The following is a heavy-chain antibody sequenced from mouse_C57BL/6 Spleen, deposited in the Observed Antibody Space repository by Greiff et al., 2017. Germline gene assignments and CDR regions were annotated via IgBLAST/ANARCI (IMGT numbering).Heavy chain of an antibody. J-gene: IGHJ2*01. CDR1: GYTFTDYE. D-gene: IGHD1-1*01. V-gene: IGHV1-15*01. Sequence: QVQLQQSGAELVRPGASVTLSCKASGYTFTDYEMHWVKQTPVHGLEWIGAIDPETGGTAYNQKFKGKALLTADKSSSTAYMELRSLTSEDSADYYCTRSLYYYGSSYGYWGQGTTLTVSS. CDR2: IDPETGGT. CDR3: TRSLYYYGSSYGY.